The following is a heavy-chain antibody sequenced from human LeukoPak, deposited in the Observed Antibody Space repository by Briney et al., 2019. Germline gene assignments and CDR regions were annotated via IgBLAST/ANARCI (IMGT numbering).Heavy chain of an antibody. CDR1: GGSISSGDYY. CDR2: IYYSGST. V-gene: IGHV4-30-4*08. D-gene: IGHD2-8*01. CDR3: ARGMDYYYYMDV. J-gene: IGHJ6*03. Sequence: LSLTCTVSGGSISSGDYYWSWIRQPRGKGLEWIGYIYYSGSTYYNPSLKSRVTISVDTSKNQFSLKLSSVTAADTAVYYCARGMDYYYYMDVWGKGTTVTVSS.